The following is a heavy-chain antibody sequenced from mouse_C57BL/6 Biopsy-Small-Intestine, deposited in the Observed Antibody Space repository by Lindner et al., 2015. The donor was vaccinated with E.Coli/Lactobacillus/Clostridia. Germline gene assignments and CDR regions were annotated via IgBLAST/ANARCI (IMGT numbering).Heavy chain of an antibody. V-gene: IGHV1-39*01. Sequence: VQLQESGPEPVKPGASVKISCKASGYSFTDCNMNWVKQSNGKSLEWIGVINPNYGTTSYNQKFKGKATLTVDQSSSTAYMQLNSLTSEDSAVYYCARRGYGSSFWYFDVWGTGTTVTVSS. J-gene: IGHJ1*03. CDR1: GYSFTDCN. CDR3: ARRGYGSSFWYFDV. CDR2: INPNYGTT. D-gene: IGHD1-1*01.